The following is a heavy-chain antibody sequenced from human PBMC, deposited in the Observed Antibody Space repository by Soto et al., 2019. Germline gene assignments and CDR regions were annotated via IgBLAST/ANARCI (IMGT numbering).Heavy chain of an antibody. J-gene: IGHJ4*02. CDR1: GGGNLRDYR. V-gene: IGHV1-69*13. Sequence: EASVKVSCKASGGGNLRDYRTTWVRRAPGQGLEWMGGIIPKLGSANYAQNFQGRVTVTADESTNTVYMELRSLRSDDTAVYYCARGGHGYNFGAAYWGQGTPVTVSS. CDR2: IIPKLGSA. CDR3: ARGGHGYNFGAAY. D-gene: IGHD5-12*01.